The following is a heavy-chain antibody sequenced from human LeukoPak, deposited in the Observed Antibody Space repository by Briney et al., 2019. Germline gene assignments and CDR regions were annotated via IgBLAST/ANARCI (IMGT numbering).Heavy chain of an antibody. Sequence: GASVKVSCKASGYTFTSYGISWVRQAPGQGLEWMGWVSAYNGDTNYSQKLQGRVTMTTDTSTSTAYMELRSLRSDDTAVYYCARRAPSWFDPWGQGTLVTVSS. CDR3: ARRAPSWFDP. CDR2: VSAYNGDT. V-gene: IGHV1-18*01. J-gene: IGHJ5*02. CDR1: GYTFTSYG.